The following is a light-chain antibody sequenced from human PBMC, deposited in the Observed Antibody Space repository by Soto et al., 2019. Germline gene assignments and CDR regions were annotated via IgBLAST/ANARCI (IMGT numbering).Light chain of an antibody. V-gene: IGKV3-20*01. CDR1: QSFSSY. CDR2: DAS. Sequence: EIVLTPSPGTLSLSPGERATLSCRASQSFSSYLAWYQQKPGQAPRLLIYDASNRATGIPDRVSGSGSGTDFTLTINRLEPEDFAVYYCQQYASSPWTFGQGTKVDIK. CDR3: QQYASSPWT. J-gene: IGKJ1*01.